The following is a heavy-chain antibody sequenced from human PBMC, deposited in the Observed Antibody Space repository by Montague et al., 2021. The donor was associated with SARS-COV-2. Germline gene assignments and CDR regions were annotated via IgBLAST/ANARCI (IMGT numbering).Heavy chain of an antibody. D-gene: IGHD3-22*01. CDR2: IDHRGTS. CDR3: ARGHLGATMVVVVMVGAQFYFDY. V-gene: IGHV4-34*01. CDR1: GESFSGFH. Sequence: SETLSLTCAVYGESFSGFHWTWIRQPPGKGLEWIGEIDHRGTSNYNPSLKSRVTISMDTSKNQFSLRLNSVTAADTGVYYCARGHLGATMVVVVMVGAQFYFDYWGQGRLVTVSS. J-gene: IGHJ4*02.